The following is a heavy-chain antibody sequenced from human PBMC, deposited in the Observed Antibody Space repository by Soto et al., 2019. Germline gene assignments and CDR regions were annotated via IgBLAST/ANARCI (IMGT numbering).Heavy chain of an antibody. J-gene: IGHJ6*02. D-gene: IGHD1-1*01. CDR3: VRSRQMESGNDYGLDV. V-gene: IGHV4-30-4*01. CDR2: YHSGGST. CDR1: GVSLNTADTW. Sequence: QVQLQESGSGLVKPSQSLSLTCTVSGVSLNTADTWWSWIRQSPGKGLEFIGYYHSGGSTYYDASCRSRVIISADTSNSQFSLKLSSVTVAATAVYFCVRSRQMESGNDYGLDVWGQGTTVTVSS.